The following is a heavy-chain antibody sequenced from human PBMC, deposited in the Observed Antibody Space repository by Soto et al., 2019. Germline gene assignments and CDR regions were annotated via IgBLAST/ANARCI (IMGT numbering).Heavy chain of an antibody. Sequence: PSETLSLTCAVYGGSFSGYYWSWIRQPPGKGLEWIGEINHSGSTNYNPSLKSRVTISVDTSMNQFSLKLTSVTAADTAVYYCATGPRGWFDPWGQGTLVTVSS. D-gene: IGHD1-1*01. V-gene: IGHV4-34*01. CDR2: INHSGST. J-gene: IGHJ5*02. CDR1: GGSFSGYY. CDR3: ATGPRGWFDP.